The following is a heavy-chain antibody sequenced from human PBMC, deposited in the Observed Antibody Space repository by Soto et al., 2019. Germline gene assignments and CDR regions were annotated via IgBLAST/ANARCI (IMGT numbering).Heavy chain of an antibody. CDR3: ARDAEMSVDYGDYHYFDY. V-gene: IGHV4-31*03. Sequence: PSETLSLTCTVSGGSISSGGYYWSWIRQHPGKGLEWIGYIYYSGSTYYNPSLKSRVTISVDTSKNQFSLKLSSVTAADTAVYYCARDAEMSVDYGDYHYFDYWGQGTLVTVSS. J-gene: IGHJ4*02. D-gene: IGHD4-17*01. CDR2: IYYSGST. CDR1: GGSISSGGYY.